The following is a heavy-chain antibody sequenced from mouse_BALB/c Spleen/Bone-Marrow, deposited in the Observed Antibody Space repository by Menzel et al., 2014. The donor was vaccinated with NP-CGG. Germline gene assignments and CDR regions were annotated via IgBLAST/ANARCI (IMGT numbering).Heavy chain of an antibody. Sequence: QVQLKESGPGLVQPSQSLSITCTVSGVSLTSYAVHWVRQSPGKGLEWLGVIWSGGSTDYNAAFISRLSISKDNSKSQVFFKMNSLQANDTAIYYYARNVYYYGSSPMDYWGQGTSVTVSS. CDR2: IWSGGST. J-gene: IGHJ4*01. CDR3: ARNVYYYGSSPMDY. V-gene: IGHV2-2*02. D-gene: IGHD1-1*01. CDR1: GVSLTSYA.